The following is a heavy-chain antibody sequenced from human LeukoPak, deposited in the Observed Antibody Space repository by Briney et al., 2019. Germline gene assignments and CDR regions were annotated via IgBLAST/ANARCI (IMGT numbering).Heavy chain of an antibody. CDR1: GYSFTSYW. Sequence: GESLKISCKGSGYSFTSYWIGWVRQMPGKGLERMGIIYPGDSDTRYSPSFQGQVTISADKSISIDYLKWSSLKASDTAMYYCARHGEGVATTIQEPYYYYYMDVWGKGTTVTVSS. J-gene: IGHJ6*03. V-gene: IGHV5-51*01. CDR2: IYPGDSDT. CDR3: ARHGEGVATTIQEPYYYYYMDV. D-gene: IGHD5-12*01.